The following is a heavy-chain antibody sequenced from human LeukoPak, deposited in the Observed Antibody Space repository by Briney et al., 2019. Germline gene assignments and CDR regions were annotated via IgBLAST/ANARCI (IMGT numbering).Heavy chain of an antibody. J-gene: IGHJ4*02. CDR2: IRSDGITT. CDR1: GFSFSTYG. CDR3: AKDRIVVVPATRGFDY. D-gene: IGHD2-15*01. V-gene: IGHV3-30*02. Sequence: PGGSLRLSCTESGFSFSTYGLHWVRQAPGKGLEWVAFIRSDGITTYYVASVRGGFTISRDNSKNTLYLQMNSLRPEDSALYYCAKDRIVVVPATRGFDYWGQGTLVTVSS.